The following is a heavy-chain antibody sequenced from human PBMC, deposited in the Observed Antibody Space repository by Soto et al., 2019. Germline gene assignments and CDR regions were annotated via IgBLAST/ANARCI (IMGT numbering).Heavy chain of an antibody. D-gene: IGHD3-16*01. CDR1: GFSLTTSGEG. CDR3: AHNIGGDYVYGFDF. V-gene: IGHV2-5*02. J-gene: IGHJ3*01. CDR2: VYGDGDK. Sequence: QIALKESGPTLVKPTQTLTLTCTFSGFSLTTSGEGVGWVRQPPGQGLEWVALVYGDGDKRYLTSLKSRLTITKDTSKNQVVLTMTNMDPVDTGTYFCAHNIGGDYVYGFDFWGQGTKVTVSS.